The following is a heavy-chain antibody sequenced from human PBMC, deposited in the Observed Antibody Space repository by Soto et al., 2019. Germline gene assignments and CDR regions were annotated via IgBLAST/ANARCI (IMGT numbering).Heavy chain of an antibody. Sequence: GGSLRLACTASGFTFDDYAMHWVRQGPGRGPEWVSGITWNSGKIAYADSVKGRFTIARDDDNNSLYLQMNSLRPEDTALYYCVKDSYADFHRVLSTAEYFFDYWGQGTLVTVSS. J-gene: IGHJ4*01. CDR1: GFTFDDYA. V-gene: IGHV3-9*01. CDR3: VKDSYADFHRVLSTAEYFFDY. CDR2: ITWNSGKI. D-gene: IGHD2-15*01.